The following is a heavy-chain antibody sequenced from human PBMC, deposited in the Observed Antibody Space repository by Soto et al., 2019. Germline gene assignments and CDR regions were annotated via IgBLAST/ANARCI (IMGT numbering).Heavy chain of an antibody. D-gene: IGHD5-18*01. CDR2: INHSGTT. CDR1: GGSFSDYF. V-gene: IGHV4-34*01. Sequence: QVQLQQWGAGLLKPSETLSLTCAVYGGSFSDYFWNWIRQPPGKGLEWIGEINHSGTTNYNPSLKSRGTISLDTAKNHFSLNLTSLTAADTAVYYAVDTTMPYYYGMDVWGQGTTVTVSS. CDR3: VDTTMPYYYGMDV. J-gene: IGHJ6*02.